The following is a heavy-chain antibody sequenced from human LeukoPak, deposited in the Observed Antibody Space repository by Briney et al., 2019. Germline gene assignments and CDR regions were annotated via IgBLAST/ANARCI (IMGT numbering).Heavy chain of an antibody. CDR2: IYYSGST. CDR3: ARDSIAVESGRDY. V-gene: IGHV4-39*07. D-gene: IGHD6-19*01. CDR1: GGSISSSSYY. Sequence: SETLSLTCTVSGGSISSSSYYWGWIRQPPGKGLEWIGSIYYSGSTYYNPSLKSRVTISVDTSKNQFSLKLSSVTAADTAVYYCARDSIAVESGRDYWGQGTLVTVSS. J-gene: IGHJ4*02.